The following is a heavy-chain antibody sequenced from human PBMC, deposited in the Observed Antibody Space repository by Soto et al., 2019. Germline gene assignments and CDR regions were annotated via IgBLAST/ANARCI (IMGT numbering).Heavy chain of an antibody. V-gene: IGHV1-46*01. Sequence: ASVKVSRKASGYTFTSYYMHWVRQAPGQRLERKGKINPSGGSTSYAQKFQGRVTMTRDTSTSTVYMELSSLRSEDTAVYYCARDPRSTYYYGSGSPIGGSDWFDPWGQGTLVTVSS. CDR3: ARDPRSTYYYGSGSPIGGSDWFDP. J-gene: IGHJ5*02. CDR2: INPSGGST. D-gene: IGHD3-10*01. CDR1: GYTFTSYY.